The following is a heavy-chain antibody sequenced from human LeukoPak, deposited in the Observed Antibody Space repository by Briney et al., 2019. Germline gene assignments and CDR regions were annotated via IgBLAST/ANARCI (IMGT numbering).Heavy chain of an antibody. J-gene: IGHJ6*02. CDR2: ISGVASDI. CDR3: ARGGAHGMAV. D-gene: IGHD1-26*01. V-gene: IGHV3-11*01. Sequence: PGGSLRLSCTASGFTFTDYYMTWIRQAPGKGLEWVSYISGVASDIFYADSVKGRFTISRDNAKNSVYLQMNSLRAEDKAVYYCARGGAHGMAVWGQGTTVTVSS. CDR1: GFTFTDYY.